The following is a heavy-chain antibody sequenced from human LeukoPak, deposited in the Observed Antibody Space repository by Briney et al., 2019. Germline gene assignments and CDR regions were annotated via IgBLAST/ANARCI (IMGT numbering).Heavy chain of an antibody. V-gene: IGHV3-7*01. D-gene: IGHD4-17*01. J-gene: IGHJ4*02. Sequence: GGSLRLSCAASGFTLSSYWMSWVRQAPGKGLEWVANIKQDGSEKYYVDSVKGRFTISRDNAKNSLYLQMNSLRAEDTAVFYCARDLDGDYLNDYFDYWGQGTLVTVSS. CDR3: ARDLDGDYLNDYFDY. CDR1: GFTLSSYW. CDR2: IKQDGSEK.